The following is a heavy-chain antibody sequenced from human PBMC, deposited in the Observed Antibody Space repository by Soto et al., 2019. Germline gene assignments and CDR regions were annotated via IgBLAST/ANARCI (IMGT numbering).Heavy chain of an antibody. V-gene: IGHV1-2*02. CDR2: INPNSGGT. Sequence: QVQLDQSGAEVKKPGASVKVSCKASGFTFTGHYIHWVRQAPGQGLEWMGWINPNSGGTSYAQKFQRRLTMTTDTSITPAYMELSRLSSVDTAFYYCAKSGSFCRPALGYFDYWGQGNLVTFSS. CDR3: AKSGSFCRPALGYFDY. J-gene: IGHJ4*02. D-gene: IGHD1-1*01. CDR1: GFTFTGHY.